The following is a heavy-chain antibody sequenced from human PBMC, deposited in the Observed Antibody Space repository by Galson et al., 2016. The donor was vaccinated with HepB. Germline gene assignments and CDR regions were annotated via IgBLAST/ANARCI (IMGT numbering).Heavy chain of an antibody. V-gene: IGHV4-59*01. CDR2: IHYSGSS. D-gene: IGHD3-16*01. Sequence: ETLSLTCTVSDDSISNYYWNWIRQPPGKGLEWIGYIHYSGSSKCNPPLKSRVTMSVDTSKNQFSLRLSSVTAADTAVYYCARWGTYSEKHAFDIWGQGTMVTVAS. J-gene: IGHJ3*02. CDR3: ARWGTYSEKHAFDI. CDR1: DDSISNYY.